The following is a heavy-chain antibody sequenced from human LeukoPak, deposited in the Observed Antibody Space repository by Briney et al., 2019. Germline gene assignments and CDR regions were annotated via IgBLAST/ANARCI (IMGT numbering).Heavy chain of an antibody. Sequence: KPSETLSLTCTVSGGSISSGGYYWSWIRQHPGKGLEWIGSIYHSGSTYYNPSLKSRVTISVDTSKNQFSLKLSSVTAADTAVYYCARGRIASGGSVHWFDPWGQGTLVTVSS. CDR1: GGSISSGGYY. J-gene: IGHJ5*02. D-gene: IGHD6-13*01. CDR2: IYHSGST. V-gene: IGHV4-39*07. CDR3: ARGRIASGGSVHWFDP.